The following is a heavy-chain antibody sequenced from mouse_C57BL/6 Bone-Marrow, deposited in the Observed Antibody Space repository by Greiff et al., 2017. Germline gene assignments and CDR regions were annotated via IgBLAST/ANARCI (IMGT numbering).Heavy chain of an antibody. J-gene: IGHJ2*01. CDR3: AREGGYDGYHDYFDY. D-gene: IGHD2-3*01. Sequence: VQLQQSGAELVRPGTSVKMSCKASGYTFTNYWIGWAKQRPGRGLEWIGDIYPGGGYTNYNEKFKGKATLTADKSSSAAYMQFSSLTSEDSAIYYCAREGGYDGYHDYFDYWGQGTTLTVSA. CDR2: IYPGGGYT. V-gene: IGHV1-63*01. CDR1: GYTFTNYW.